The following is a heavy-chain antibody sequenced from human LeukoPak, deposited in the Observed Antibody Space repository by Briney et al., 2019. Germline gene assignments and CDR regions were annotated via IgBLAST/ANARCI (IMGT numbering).Heavy chain of an antibody. D-gene: IGHD6-6*01. CDR1: GGSISSGDYY. Sequence: PSETLSLTCTVSGGSISSGDYYWSWIRQPPGKGLEWIGYIYYSGSTYYNPSLKSRVTISVDTSKNQFSLKLSSVTAADTAVYYCARYRGQLVSFDYWGQGTLVTVSS. V-gene: IGHV4-30-4*08. J-gene: IGHJ4*02. CDR2: IYYSGST. CDR3: ARYRGQLVSFDY.